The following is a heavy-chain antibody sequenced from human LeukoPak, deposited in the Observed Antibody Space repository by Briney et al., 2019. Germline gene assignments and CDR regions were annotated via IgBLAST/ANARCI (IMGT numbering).Heavy chain of an antibody. CDR1: GFTFSSYA. CDR2: ISDSGGST. D-gene: IGHD6-13*01. V-gene: IGHV3-23*01. J-gene: IGHJ4*02. Sequence: GGSLRLSCAASGFTFSSYAMSWVRQAPGKGLEWVSTISDSGGSTYYADSLKGRFTISRDNAKNSLYLQMNSLKPEDTAVYYCARVAEAAAFDSWGQGTPVTVSS. CDR3: ARVAEAAAFDS.